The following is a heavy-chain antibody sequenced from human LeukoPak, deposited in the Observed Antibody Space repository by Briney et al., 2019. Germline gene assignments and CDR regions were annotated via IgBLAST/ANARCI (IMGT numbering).Heavy chain of an antibody. V-gene: IGHV3-21*01. J-gene: IGHJ6*03. Sequence: GGSLRLSCAASGFTFSDYSMNWVRQTPRKGLEWVSCISGSGSYIYYADSVKGRFTIPRDNSKNTLYLQMNSLRAEDTAVYYCAKSEQWLRSPYYYYVDVWGKGTTVTISS. D-gene: IGHD6-19*01. CDR3: AKSEQWLRSPYYYYVDV. CDR2: ISGSGSYI. CDR1: GFTFSDYS.